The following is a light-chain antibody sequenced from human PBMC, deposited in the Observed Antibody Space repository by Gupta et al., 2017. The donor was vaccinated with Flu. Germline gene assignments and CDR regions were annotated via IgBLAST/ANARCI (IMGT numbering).Light chain of an antibody. CDR2: GNN. V-gene: IGLV1-40*01. CDR3: QSYDSSLSGYV. J-gene: IGLJ1*01. CDR1: SSNIGAGYD. Sequence: QSVLTQPPSVSGAPGQRVPISCTGPSSNIGAGYDVHWYQQLPGTAPKLLIYGNNNRPSGVPDRFSGSKSGTSASLAITGLQAVDEADYYCQSYDSSLSGYVFGAGTEVTVL.